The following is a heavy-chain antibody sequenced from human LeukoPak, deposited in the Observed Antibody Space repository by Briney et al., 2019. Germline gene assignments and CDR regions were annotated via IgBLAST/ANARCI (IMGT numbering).Heavy chain of an antibody. CDR2: IIPILGIA. V-gene: IGHV1-69*02. J-gene: IGHJ4*02. CDR3: ATNYYGSGSYTYYFDY. CDR1: GGTFSSYT. Sequence: SVKVSCKASGGTFSSYTNSWVRQAPGQGLEWMGRIIPILGIANYAQKFQGRVTITADKSTSTAYMELSSLRSEDTAVYYCATNYYGSGSYTYYFDYWGQGTLVTVSS. D-gene: IGHD3-10*01.